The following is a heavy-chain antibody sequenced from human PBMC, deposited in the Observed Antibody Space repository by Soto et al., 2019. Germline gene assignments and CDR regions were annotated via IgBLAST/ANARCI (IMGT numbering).Heavy chain of an antibody. J-gene: IGHJ4*02. V-gene: IGHV1-69*13. CDR1: GGGNLRDYR. CDR3: AGGGSAYNFGSVN. CDR2: IIPKLGSA. D-gene: IGHD5-18*01. Sequence: SVKVSCKASGGGNLRDYRTTWVRRAPGQGLEWMGGIIPKLGSANYAQNFQGRVTITADESTNTVYMELRSLRSDDTAVYYGAGGGSAYNFGSVNWGQETRFAVPS.